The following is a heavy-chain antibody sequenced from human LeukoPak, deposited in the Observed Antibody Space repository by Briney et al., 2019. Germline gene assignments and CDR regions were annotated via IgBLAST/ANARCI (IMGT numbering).Heavy chain of an antibody. CDR2: IYYSGST. CDR3: ARDMGGRQTTVTTYSSLRGFDY. D-gene: IGHD4-17*01. Sequence: SQTLSLTCTVSGGSISSSSYYWGWIRQPPGKGLEWIGSIYYSGSTYYNPSLKSRVTISVDTSKNQFSLKLSSVTAADTAVYYCARDMGGRQTTVTTYSSLRGFDYWGQGTLVTVSS. CDR1: GGSISSSSYY. J-gene: IGHJ4*02. V-gene: IGHV4-39*07.